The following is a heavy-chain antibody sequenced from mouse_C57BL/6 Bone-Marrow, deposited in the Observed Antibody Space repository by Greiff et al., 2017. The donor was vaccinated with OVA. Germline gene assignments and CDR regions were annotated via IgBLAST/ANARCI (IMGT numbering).Heavy chain of an antibody. CDR1: GFTFSDFY. CDR2: ISNGGGST. J-gene: IGHJ4*01. V-gene: IGHV5-12*01. Sequence: EVKVVESGGGLVQPGGSLKLSCAASGFTFSDFYMYWIRQTPEKRLEWVAYISNGGGSTYYPDTVKGRFTISRDNAQNTLYLQMGRLKSEDTAMYYYARLDAMDYWGQGTSVTVSS. CDR3: ARLDAMDY.